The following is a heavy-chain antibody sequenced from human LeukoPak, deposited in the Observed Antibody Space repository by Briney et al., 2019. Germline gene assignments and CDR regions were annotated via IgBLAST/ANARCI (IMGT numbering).Heavy chain of an antibody. CDR2: INHSGST. Sequence: SETLSLTCAVYGGSFSGYYWSWIRQPPGKGLEWIGEINHSGSTNYNPSLKSRVTISVDTSKNQFSLKLSSVTAADTAVYYCATSIKTAGWLEGAFDIWGQGTMVTVSS. V-gene: IGHV4-34*01. CDR1: GGSFSGYY. CDR3: ATSIKTAGWLEGAFDI. D-gene: IGHD6-13*01. J-gene: IGHJ3*02.